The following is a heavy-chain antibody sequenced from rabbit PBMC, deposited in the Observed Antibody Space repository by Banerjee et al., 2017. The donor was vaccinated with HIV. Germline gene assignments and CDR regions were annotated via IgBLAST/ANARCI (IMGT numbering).Heavy chain of an antibody. Sequence: QLKETGGGLVQPGGSLTLSCKASGFDFSSYYMSWVRQAPGKGLEWIGTIYAGKGSTCYASWVNGRFTISSHNAQNTLYLQLNSLTAADTATYFCVRGGAGYAVYGYATHYFNLWGQGTLVTVS. D-gene: IGHD6-1*01. J-gene: IGHJ4*01. V-gene: IGHV1S7*01. CDR2: IYAGKGST. CDR3: VRGGAGYAVYGYATHYFNL. CDR1: GFDFSSYY.